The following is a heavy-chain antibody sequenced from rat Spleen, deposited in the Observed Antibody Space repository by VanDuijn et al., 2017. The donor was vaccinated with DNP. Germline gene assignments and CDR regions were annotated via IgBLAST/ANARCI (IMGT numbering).Heavy chain of an antibody. CDR2: INPDGGNT. Sequence: EVQLMESGGGLVQPGRSMKLSCAASGFTFNTYWMFWVRQAPGKGLEWVASINPDGGNTYYLDSVKGRFSISRDNAENTVYLQMDSLRSEDTATYYCTKDLQWYAMDAWGQGTLVTVSA. J-gene: IGHJ4*01. D-gene: IGHD1-1*01. CDR3: TKDLQWYAMDA. V-gene: IGHV5-58*01. CDR1: GFTFNTYW.